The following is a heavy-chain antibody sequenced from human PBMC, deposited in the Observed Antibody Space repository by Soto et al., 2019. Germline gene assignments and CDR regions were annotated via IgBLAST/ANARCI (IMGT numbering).Heavy chain of an antibody. CDR3: ARRPNCSGGSCYYGLDN. Sequence: QVQLVQSGAEVKKPGAPVKVSCKASGYTFTNSDINWVRQAPGQGLEWMGWMNPDSGHAAYAQKFQGRVTLTTSTSTSTVYMEMRSLGSEDTAGYYCARRPNCSGGSCYYGLDNGGKGPLFTVSS. J-gene: IGHJ4*02. D-gene: IGHD2-15*01. CDR1: GYTFTNSD. V-gene: IGHV1-8*01. CDR2: MNPDSGHA.